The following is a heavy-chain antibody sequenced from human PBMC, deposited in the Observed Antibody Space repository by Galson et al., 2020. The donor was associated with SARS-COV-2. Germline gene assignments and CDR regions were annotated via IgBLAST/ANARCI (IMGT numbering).Heavy chain of an antibody. D-gene: IGHD3-22*01. CDR3: ASPRVYYDGSGYYSPRHDAFDI. V-gene: IGHV4-39*01. CDR1: GGSISSSSYY. CDR2: IYYSGST. J-gene: IGHJ3*02. Sequence: SETLSLTCTVSGGSISSSSYYWGWIRQPPGKGLEWIGSIYYSGSTYYNPSLKSRVTISVDTSKNQFSLKLSSVTAADTAVYYCASPRVYYDGSGYYSPRHDAFDIWGQGTMVTVSS.